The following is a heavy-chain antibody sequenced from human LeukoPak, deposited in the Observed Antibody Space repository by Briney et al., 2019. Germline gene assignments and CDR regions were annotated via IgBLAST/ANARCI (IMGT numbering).Heavy chain of an antibody. CDR2: ISWNSGSI. CDR1: GFTFDDYA. Sequence: PGGSLRLSCAASGFTFDDYAMHWVRQAPGKGLEWVSGISWNSGSIGYADSVKGRFTISRDNAKNSLYLQMNSLRAEDTALYYCAKDTRRGEVVVAATGALDYWGQGTLVTVSS. D-gene: IGHD2-15*01. CDR3: AKDTRRGEVVVAATGALDY. V-gene: IGHV3-9*01. J-gene: IGHJ4*02.